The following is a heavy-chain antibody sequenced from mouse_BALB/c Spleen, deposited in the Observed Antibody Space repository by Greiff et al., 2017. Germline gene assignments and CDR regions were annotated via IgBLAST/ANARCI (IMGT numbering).Heavy chain of an antibody. CDR3: ARSYGNFHWYFDV. J-gene: IGHJ1*01. CDR1: GFSLTSYG. V-gene: IGHV2-9*02. D-gene: IGHD2-1*01. CDR2: IWAGGST. Sequence: QVQLQQSGPGLVAPSQSLSITCTVSGFSLTSYGVHWVRQPPGKGLEWLGVIWAGGSTNYNSALMSRLSIRKDNSKSQVFLKMNSLQTDDTAMYYCARSYGNFHWYFDVWGAGTTVTVSS.